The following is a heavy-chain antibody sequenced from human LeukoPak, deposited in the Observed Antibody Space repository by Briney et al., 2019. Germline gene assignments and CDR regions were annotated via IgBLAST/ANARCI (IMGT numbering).Heavy chain of an antibody. V-gene: IGHV4-39*07. CDR3: ARGKPNNY. Sequence: SETLSLTCTVSGGSISSSSYYWGWIRQPPGKGLEWIGEINHSGSTNYNPSLKSRVTISVDTSKNQFSPKLSSVTAADTAVYYCARGKPNNYWGQGTLVTVSS. CDR2: INHSGST. D-gene: IGHD1/OR15-1a*01. J-gene: IGHJ4*02. CDR1: GGSISSSSYY.